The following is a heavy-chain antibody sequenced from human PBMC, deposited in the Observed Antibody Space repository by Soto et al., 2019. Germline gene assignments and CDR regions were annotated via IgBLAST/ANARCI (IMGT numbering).Heavy chain of an antibody. Sequence: SETLSLTCAVYGGSFSGYYWSWIRQPPGKGLEWIGEINHSGSTNYNPSLKSRVTISVDTSKNQFSLKLSSVTAADTAVYYCARGRHCSGGSCYWFHYGMDVWGQGTRVTDSS. CDR1: GGSFSGYY. D-gene: IGHD2-15*01. CDR3: ARGRHCSGGSCYWFHYGMDV. J-gene: IGHJ6*02. CDR2: INHSGST. V-gene: IGHV4-34*01.